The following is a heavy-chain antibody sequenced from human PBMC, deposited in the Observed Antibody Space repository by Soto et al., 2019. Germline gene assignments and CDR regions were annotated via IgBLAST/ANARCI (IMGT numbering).Heavy chain of an antibody. J-gene: IGHJ3*02. V-gene: IGHV3-21*01. CDR3: ARDRVDGSGSFDAFDI. CDR2: ISSSSSYI. Sequence: EVQLVESGGGLVKPGGSLRLSCAASGFTFSSYSMNWVRQAPGKGLEWVSSISSSSSYIYYADSVKGRFTISRDNAKNSQYLQMNSVRAEDTAVYYCARDRVDGSGSFDAFDIWGQGTMVTVSS. D-gene: IGHD3-10*01. CDR1: GFTFSSYS.